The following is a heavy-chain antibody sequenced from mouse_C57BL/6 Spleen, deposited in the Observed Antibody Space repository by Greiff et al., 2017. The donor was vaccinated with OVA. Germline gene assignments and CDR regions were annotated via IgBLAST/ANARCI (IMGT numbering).Heavy chain of an antibody. V-gene: IGHV14-4*01. CDR2: IDPENGDT. J-gene: IGHJ3*01. D-gene: IGHD2-1*01. CDR3: THYGNFAY. CDR1: GFNIKDDY. Sequence: EVKLVEPGAELVRPGASVKLSCTASGFNIKDDYMHWVKQRPEQGLEWIGWIDPENGDTEYASKFQGKATITANTSSNTAYLQLSSLPSEDTAVYYCTHYGNFAYWGQGTLVTVSA.